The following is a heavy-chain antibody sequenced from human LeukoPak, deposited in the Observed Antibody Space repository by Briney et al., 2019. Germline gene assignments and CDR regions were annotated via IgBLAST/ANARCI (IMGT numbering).Heavy chain of an antibody. V-gene: IGHV3-21*01. D-gene: IGHD6-19*01. Sequence: PGGSLRLSCVASGFTFSSYSMNWVRQAPGKGLEWVSSISSSSSYIYYADSVKGRFTISRDNAKNSLYLQMNSLRAEDTAVYYCARAGSAVAGTGTYYYYGMDVWGQGTTVTVSS. CDR1: GFTFSSYS. CDR3: ARAGSAVAGTGTYYYYGMDV. CDR2: ISSSSSYI. J-gene: IGHJ6*02.